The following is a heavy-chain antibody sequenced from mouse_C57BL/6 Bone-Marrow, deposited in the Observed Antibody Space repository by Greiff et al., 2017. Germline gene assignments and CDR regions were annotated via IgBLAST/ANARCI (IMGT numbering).Heavy chain of an antibody. D-gene: IGHD3-2*02. CDR1: GYAFTNYL. CDR2: INPGSGGT. J-gene: IGHJ2*01. Sequence: VKLQESGAELVRPGTSVKVSCKASGYAFTNYLIEWVKQRPGQGLEWIGVINPGSGGTNYNEKFKGKATLTADKSSSTAYMQLSSLTSEDSAVYFCARGGAQALYFDYWGQGTTLTVSS. V-gene: IGHV1-54*01. CDR3: ARGGAQALYFDY.